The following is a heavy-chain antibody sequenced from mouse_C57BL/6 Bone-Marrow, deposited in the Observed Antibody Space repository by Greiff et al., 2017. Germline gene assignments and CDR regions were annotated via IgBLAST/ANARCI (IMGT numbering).Heavy chain of an antibody. J-gene: IGHJ3*01. Sequence: EVQLQQSGAELVRPGASVKLSCTASGFNIKDDYMHWVKQRPEQGLEWIGWIDPENGDTEYASKFQGKATITADTSSNTAYLQLSSLTSEDTAVYYCARRYYGNYAWFAYWGQGTLVTVSA. CDR3: ARRYYGNYAWFAY. CDR1: GFNIKDDY. D-gene: IGHD2-1*01. V-gene: IGHV14-4*01. CDR2: IDPENGDT.